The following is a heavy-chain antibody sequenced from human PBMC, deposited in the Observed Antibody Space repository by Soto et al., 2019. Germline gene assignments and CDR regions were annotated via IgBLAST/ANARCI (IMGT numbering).Heavy chain of an antibody. V-gene: IGHV3-23*01. CDR2: ISGTGTSA. J-gene: IGHJ3*01. Sequence: PGGSLRLSCAASGLTFSNYAMNWVRQAPGKGLEWVSVISGTGTSAYYADSVKGRFTISRDNSKNTLYLQMNSLRAEDTAIYFCVKEGNGWYPRGSFDFWGRGTLVTVSS. CDR3: VKEGNGWYPRGSFDF. CDR1: GLTFSNYA. D-gene: IGHD6-19*01.